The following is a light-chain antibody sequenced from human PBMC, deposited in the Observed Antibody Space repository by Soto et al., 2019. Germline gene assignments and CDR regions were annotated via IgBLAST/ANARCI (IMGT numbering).Light chain of an antibody. CDR2: DAS. V-gene: IGKV1-5*01. J-gene: IGKJ1*01. Sequence: DIPMTQSPTILSASVGDRVIITCRASQRMSAWLAWYQQKPGKAPKLLIYDASSLESGVPSRFAGSGSGTDFTLTISSLQPDDFATYYCQQYDTYPWTFGQGTKVDVK. CDR3: QQYDTYPWT. CDR1: QRMSAW.